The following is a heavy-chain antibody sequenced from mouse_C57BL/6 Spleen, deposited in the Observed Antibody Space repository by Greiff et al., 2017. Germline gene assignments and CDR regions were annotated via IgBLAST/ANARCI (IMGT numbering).Heavy chain of an antibody. CDR1: GYTFTSYW. J-gene: IGHJ2*01. V-gene: IGHV1-62-3*01. CDR2: IDPNSGGT. Sequence: QVHVKQPGAELVKPGASVKLSCKASGYTFTSYWMHWVKQRPGRGLEWIGRIDPNSGGTKYNEKFKSKATLTVDKPSSTAYMQLSSLTSEDTAVYYCARITTVVADPFDYWGQGTTLTVSS. D-gene: IGHD1-1*01. CDR3: ARITTVVADPFDY.